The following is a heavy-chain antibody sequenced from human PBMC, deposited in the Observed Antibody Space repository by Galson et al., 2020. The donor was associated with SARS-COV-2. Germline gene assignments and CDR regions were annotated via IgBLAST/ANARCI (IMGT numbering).Heavy chain of an antibody. J-gene: IGHJ4*02. CDR2: ISPSSTYI. CDR1: TFTFKSYN. D-gene: IGHD5-12*01. Sequence: PGGSLRLSCTDSTFTFKSYNMNWIRQAPGKGLEWVSSISPSSTYIYYADSLKGRFIISRDNAKKSLYLQMNSLRAEDTAVYYCARDQDGYNDFWGQGTLVTVSS. CDR3: ARDQDGYNDF. V-gene: IGHV3-21*01.